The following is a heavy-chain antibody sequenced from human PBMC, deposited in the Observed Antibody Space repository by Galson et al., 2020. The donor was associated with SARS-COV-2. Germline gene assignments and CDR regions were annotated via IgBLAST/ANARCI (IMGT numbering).Heavy chain of an antibody. CDR2: ISGSGGST. Sequence: GESLKISCAASGFTFSSYAMSWVRQAPGKGLEWVSAISGSGGSTYYADSVKGRFTISRDNSKNTLYLQMNSLRAEDTAVYYCAKVVRENWFDPWGQGTLVTVSS. CDR3: AKVVRENWFDP. V-gene: IGHV3-23*01. J-gene: IGHJ5*02. CDR1: GFTFSSYA. D-gene: IGHD3-10*02.